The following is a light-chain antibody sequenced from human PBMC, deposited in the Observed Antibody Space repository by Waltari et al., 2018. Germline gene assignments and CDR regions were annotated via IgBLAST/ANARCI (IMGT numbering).Light chain of an antibody. CDR2: KTS. J-gene: IGKJ1*01. CDR3: QEYYSFSRT. V-gene: IGKV1-5*03. Sequence: DIQITQSPSALSASVGDSVTITCRASQSISDWLAWYQQKPGKAPKLLIYKTSHLESGVPSRFSGSGSGTEFTLAISSLQPDDSATYYCQEYYSFSRTFGQGTKVEIK. CDR1: QSISDW.